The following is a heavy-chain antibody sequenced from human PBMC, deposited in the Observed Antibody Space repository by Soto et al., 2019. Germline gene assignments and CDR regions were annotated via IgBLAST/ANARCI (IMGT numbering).Heavy chain of an antibody. V-gene: IGHV4-34*01. CDR1: GGSFSGYY. CDR2: IGHSGGT. Sequence: SETLSLTCAVYGGSFSGYYWSWIRQPPGKGLEWIGEIGHSGGTVYNPSLKSRLTISVDMSKNQFSLKLSSVTAADTAVYYCARVDFWSGYYKSKGDYWGQGTLVTVSS. CDR3: ARVDFWSGYYKSKGDY. J-gene: IGHJ4*02. D-gene: IGHD3-3*01.